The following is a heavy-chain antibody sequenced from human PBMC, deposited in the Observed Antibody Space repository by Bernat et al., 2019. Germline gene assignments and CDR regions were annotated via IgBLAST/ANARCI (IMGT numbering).Heavy chain of an antibody. V-gene: IGHV4-31*03. Sequence: QVQLQESGSGLVKPSQTLSLTCTVSGGSISSGGYYWSWSRQHPGKGLEGVGYICYRGRTIYTPSRKSRVTISVDTTKNQFSLKLSSVTAADTAVYYCARDYSGSGYYGDFDYWGQGTLVTVSS. J-gene: IGHJ4*02. CDR1: GGSISSGGYY. CDR3: ARDYSGSGYYGDFDY. CDR2: ICYRGRT. D-gene: IGHD3-3*01.